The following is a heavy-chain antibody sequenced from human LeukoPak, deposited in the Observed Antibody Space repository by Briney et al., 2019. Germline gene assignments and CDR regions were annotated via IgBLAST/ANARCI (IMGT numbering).Heavy chain of an antibody. J-gene: IGHJ4*02. D-gene: IGHD3-22*01. CDR1: GFSFSSYT. CDR2: ISGGGDTT. Sequence: GGSLRLSCSASGFSFSSYTMTWVRQAPGKGPEWVSIISGGGDTTFYTDSVKGRFTISRDNSKNTLYLQMNSLRVEDTAVYYCARDDSSGYYYSLDYWGQGTLVTVSS. CDR3: ARDDSSGYYYSLDY. V-gene: IGHV3-23*01.